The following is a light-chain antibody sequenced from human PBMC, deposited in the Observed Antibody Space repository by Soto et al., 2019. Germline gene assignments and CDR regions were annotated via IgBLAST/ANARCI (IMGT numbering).Light chain of an antibody. CDR2: GNS. Sequence: QSLLTQPPSVSGAPGQRVTISCTGSSSNIGAGYDVHWYQQLPGTAPKLLIYGNSNRPSGVPDRFSGSKSGTSASLAITGLQAEDEADYYCQSYDSSLSGLDVVFGGGTQLTVL. CDR1: SSNIGAGYD. J-gene: IGLJ2*01. V-gene: IGLV1-40*01. CDR3: QSYDSSLSGLDVV.